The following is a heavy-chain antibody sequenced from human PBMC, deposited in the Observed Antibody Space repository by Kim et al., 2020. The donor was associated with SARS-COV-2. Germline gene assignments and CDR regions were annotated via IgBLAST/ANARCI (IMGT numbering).Heavy chain of an antibody. Sequence: ASVKVSCKASGYTFTSYGISWVRQAPGQGLEWMGWIGAYNGNTNYAQKLQGRVTMTTDTSTSTAYMELRSLRSDDTAVYYCAAVILGAAGRGGFDYWGQGTLVTVSS. J-gene: IGHJ4*02. CDR1: GYTFTSYG. CDR2: IGAYNGNT. D-gene: IGHD6-13*01. CDR3: AAVILGAAGRGGFDY. V-gene: IGHV1-18*04.